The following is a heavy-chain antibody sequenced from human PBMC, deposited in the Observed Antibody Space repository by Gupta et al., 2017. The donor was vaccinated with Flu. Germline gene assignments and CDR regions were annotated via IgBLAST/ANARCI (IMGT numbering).Heavy chain of an antibody. CDR1: TSYD. J-gene: IGHJ4*02. Sequence: TSYDINWVRQATGQGLEWMGWMNPNSGNTGYAQKFQGRVTMTRNTSISTAYMELSSLRSEDTAVYYCARVLRFLEWSFGYWGQGTLVTVSS. CDR2: MNPNSGNT. D-gene: IGHD3-3*01. CDR3: ARVLRFLEWSFGY. V-gene: IGHV1-8*01.